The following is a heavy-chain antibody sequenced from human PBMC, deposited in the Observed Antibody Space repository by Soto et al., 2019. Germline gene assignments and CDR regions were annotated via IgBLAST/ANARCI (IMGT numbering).Heavy chain of an antibody. D-gene: IGHD6-6*01. CDR1: GGTFSSYA. Sequence: QVQLVQSGAEVKKPGSSVKVSCKASGGTFSSYAISWVRQAPGQGLEWMGGIIPIFGTANYAQKFQGRVTITADESTSTAYMELSSLRSEDTAVYYCARDRYAARPVILYYHYGMDVWGQGTTVTVSS. CDR2: IIPIFGTA. CDR3: ARDRYAARPVILYYHYGMDV. V-gene: IGHV1-69*01. J-gene: IGHJ6*02.